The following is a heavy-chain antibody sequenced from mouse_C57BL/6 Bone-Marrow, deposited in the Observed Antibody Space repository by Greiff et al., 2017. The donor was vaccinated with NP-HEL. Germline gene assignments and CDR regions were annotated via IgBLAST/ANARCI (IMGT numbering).Heavy chain of an antibody. CDR2: IDPETGGT. CDR1: GYTFTDYE. V-gene: IGHV1-15*01. Sequence: VQLQQSGAELVRPGASVTLSCKASGYTFTDYEMHWVKQTPVHGLEWIGAIDPETGGTAYKQKFQGKAILTADKSSSTAYMELRILASEDSAVYYCTEDYALGDWGQGTTLTVSS. D-gene: IGHD1-1*01. J-gene: IGHJ2*01. CDR3: TEDYALGD.